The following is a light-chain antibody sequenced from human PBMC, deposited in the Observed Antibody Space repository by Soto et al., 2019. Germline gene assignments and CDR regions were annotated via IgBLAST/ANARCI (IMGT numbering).Light chain of an antibody. Sequence: IQLTQSPSSLSAFVGDGVTITCRASQGISDYLAWYHQKPGNAPNLLIYAASTLEIGVPSRFRGGGSGKDFTLTISSLQPEDFATYYCQQLSTYPLTFGPGAKVDMK. CDR3: QQLSTYPLT. CDR2: AAS. V-gene: IGKV1-9*01. CDR1: QGISDY. J-gene: IGKJ3*01.